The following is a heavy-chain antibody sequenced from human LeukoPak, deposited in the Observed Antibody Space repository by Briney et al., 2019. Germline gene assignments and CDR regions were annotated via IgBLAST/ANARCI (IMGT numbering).Heavy chain of an antibody. CDR2: ISGSGGST. J-gene: IGHJ4*02. CDR3: AKDLYGSGSYYFDY. V-gene: IGHV3-23*01. Sequence: PGGSLRLSCAASGFTFSSYAMSWVRQAPGKGLEWVSAISGSGGSTYYADSVKGRLTISRDNSKNTLYLQMNSLRAEDTAVYYCAKDLYGSGSYYFDYWGQGTLVTVSS. CDR1: GFTFSSYA. D-gene: IGHD3-10*01.